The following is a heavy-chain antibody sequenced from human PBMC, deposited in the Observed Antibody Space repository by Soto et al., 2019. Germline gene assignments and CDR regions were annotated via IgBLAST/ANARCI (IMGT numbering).Heavy chain of an antibody. CDR2: IYSGGST. V-gene: IGHV3-53*01. CDR3: ARDQCYYDSSDYYYYGMDV. Sequence: GGSLRLSCAASGFTVSSNYMSWVRQAPGKGLEWVSVIYSGGSTYYADSVKGRFTISRDNSKNTLYLQMNSLRAEDTAVYYCARDQCYYDSSDYYYYGMDVWGQGTTVTVS. J-gene: IGHJ6*02. D-gene: IGHD3-22*01. CDR1: GFTVSSNY.